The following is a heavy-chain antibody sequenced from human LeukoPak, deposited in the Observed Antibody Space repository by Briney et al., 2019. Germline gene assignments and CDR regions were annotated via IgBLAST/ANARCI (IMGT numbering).Heavy chain of an antibody. CDR3: ARSVRPDYYYDMDV. D-gene: IGHD6-6*01. CDR1: GYTFTSYG. J-gene: IGHJ6*02. Sequence: ASVKVSCKASGYTFTSYGISWVRQAPGQGLEWMGWISAYNGNTNYAQKLQGRVTMTTDTSTSTAYMELRSLRSEDTAVYYCARSVRPDYYYDMDVWGQGTMVTVSS. V-gene: IGHV1-18*01. CDR2: ISAYNGNT.